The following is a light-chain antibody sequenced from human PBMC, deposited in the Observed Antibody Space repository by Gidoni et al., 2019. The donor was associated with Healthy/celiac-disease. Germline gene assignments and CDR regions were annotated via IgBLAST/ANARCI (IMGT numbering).Light chain of an antibody. CDR1: NIGSKS. Sequence: SYVLTQPPSVSVAPGQTARITCGGNNIGSKSVHWYQQKPGQAPVLVVYDDSDRPSGIPGRFSGANSGNTATLTLSRVEAGDEADYYCQVWDSSSDHHVFGTGTKVTVL. V-gene: IGLV3-21*02. CDR3: QVWDSSSDHHV. CDR2: DDS. J-gene: IGLJ1*01.